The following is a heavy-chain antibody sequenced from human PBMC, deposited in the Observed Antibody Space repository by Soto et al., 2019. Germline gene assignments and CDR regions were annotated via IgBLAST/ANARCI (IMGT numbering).Heavy chain of an antibody. V-gene: IGHV4-39*01. CDR2: IYYSGST. CDR1: GGSISSSSYY. Sequence: SEPLSLTCILSGGSISSSSYYWCRIRQPPGKGLEWIGSIYYSGSTSYNPSLKRRVTISVDTSKNQFSLKLSSVTAADTAVFHCDTHRARNCFDPWGQGTLVTVGS. CDR3: DTHRARNCFDP. D-gene: IGHD6-6*01. J-gene: IGHJ5*02.